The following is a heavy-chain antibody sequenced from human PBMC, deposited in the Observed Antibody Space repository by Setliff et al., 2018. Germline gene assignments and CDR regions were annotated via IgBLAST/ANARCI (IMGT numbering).Heavy chain of an antibody. CDR1: GNGFTDLW. Sequence: LGESLKISCQVSGNGFTDLWIAWVRQTPGKGLEWMGIIHPADYDTRYSPSLHGQVTFSADESIDTAYLQWSSLKASDTAIYYCARQGDYDRVDPWGQGTLVTVSS. CDR3: ARQGDYDRVDP. D-gene: IGHD4-17*01. V-gene: IGHV5-51*01. J-gene: IGHJ5*02. CDR2: IHPADYDT.